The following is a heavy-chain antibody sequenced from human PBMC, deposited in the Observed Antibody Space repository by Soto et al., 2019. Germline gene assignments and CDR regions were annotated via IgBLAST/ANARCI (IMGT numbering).Heavy chain of an antibody. CDR2: TYYRSKWYN. Sequence: SQTLSLTCAISGDSVSSNSAAWNWIRQSPSRGLEWLARTYYRSKWYNDYAVSVKSRITINPDTSKNQFSLQLNSVTPEDTAVYYCARGRSNDYGDYVAFDIWGQGTMVTVSS. J-gene: IGHJ3*02. CDR3: ARGRSNDYGDYVAFDI. D-gene: IGHD4-17*01. CDR1: GDSVSSNSAA. V-gene: IGHV6-1*01.